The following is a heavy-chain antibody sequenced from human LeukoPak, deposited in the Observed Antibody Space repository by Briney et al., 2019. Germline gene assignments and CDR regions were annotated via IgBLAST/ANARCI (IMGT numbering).Heavy chain of an antibody. V-gene: IGHV3-7*01. D-gene: IGHD1-26*01. CDR3: AKDREWELPGPPDY. Sequence: PGGSLRLSCAASGFTFSSYWMSWVRQAPEKGLEWVANIKQDGSEKYYVDSVKGRFTISRDNAKNSLYLQMNSLRAEDTAVYYCAKDREWELPGPPDYWGQGTLVTVSS. CDR2: IKQDGSEK. CDR1: GFTFSSYW. J-gene: IGHJ4*02.